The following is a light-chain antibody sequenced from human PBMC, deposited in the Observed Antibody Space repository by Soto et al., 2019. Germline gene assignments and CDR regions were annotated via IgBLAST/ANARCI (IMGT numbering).Light chain of an antibody. CDR1: QSVSSTH. CDR3: QQYGGSRWT. J-gene: IGKJ1*01. V-gene: IGKV3-20*01. CDR2: GAS. Sequence: EIVLTQSPGTLSLSPGERTTLSFRARQSVSSTHLAWYQQKPGQAPRLLIYGASNRATGIPDRFSGSGSGTDFTLTISRLEPEDFAVYYCQQYGGSRWTFGQGTRVDI.